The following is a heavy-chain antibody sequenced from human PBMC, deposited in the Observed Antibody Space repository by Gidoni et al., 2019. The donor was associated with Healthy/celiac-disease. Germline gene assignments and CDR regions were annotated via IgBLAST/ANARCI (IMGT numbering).Heavy chain of an antibody. Sequence: QVQLVESGGGVVQPGRSLRLSCAASGFTFSSYGMHWVRQAPGKGLEWVAVISYDGSNKYYADSVKGRFTISRDNSKNTLYLQMNSLRAEDTAVYYCAKTSYGSGSYYHLDYWGQGTLVTVSS. CDR2: ISYDGSNK. CDR1: GFTFSSYG. V-gene: IGHV3-30*18. CDR3: AKTSYGSGSYYHLDY. J-gene: IGHJ4*02. D-gene: IGHD3-10*01.